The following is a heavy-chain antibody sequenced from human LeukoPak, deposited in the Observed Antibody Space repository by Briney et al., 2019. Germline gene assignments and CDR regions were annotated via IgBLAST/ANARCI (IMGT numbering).Heavy chain of an antibody. CDR1: GFTFSSYG. CDR2: IWYDGSNK. J-gene: IGHJ5*02. CDR3: ARDNSSWFDP. D-gene: IGHD6-13*01. V-gene: IGHV3-33*01. Sequence: GRSLRLSCAASGFTFSSYGMHWVRQAPGKGLEWVAVIWYDGSNKYYADSVKGRFTISRDNSKNTLYLQVNSLRAEDTAVYYCARDNSSWFDPWGQGTLVTVSS.